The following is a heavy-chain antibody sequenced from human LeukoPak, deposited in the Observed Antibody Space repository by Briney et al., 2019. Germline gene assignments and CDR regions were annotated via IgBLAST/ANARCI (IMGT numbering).Heavy chain of an antibody. Sequence: PSETLSLTCTVSGYSISSGYYWGWIRQPPGKGLEWIGSIYHSGSTYYNPSLKSRVTISVDTSKNQFSLKLSSVTAADTAVYYCAREYYRVGFFDYWGQGTLVTVSS. CDR1: GYSISSGYY. CDR2: IYHSGST. CDR3: AREYYRVGFFDY. D-gene: IGHD5/OR15-5a*01. V-gene: IGHV4-38-2*02. J-gene: IGHJ4*02.